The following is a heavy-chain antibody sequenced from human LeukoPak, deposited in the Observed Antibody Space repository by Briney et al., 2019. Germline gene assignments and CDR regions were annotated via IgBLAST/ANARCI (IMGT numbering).Heavy chain of an antibody. Sequence: GGSLRLSCAASGFIFSDYGMHWVRQAPGKGLEWVTMVRNDGGDKYYADSVRGRFTISRDNSKNTVYLQMKSLRPEDTAVYYCAKHYYGSGSQKYYFDYWGQGTLVTVSS. D-gene: IGHD3-10*01. CDR2: VRNDGGDK. CDR1: GFIFSDYG. J-gene: IGHJ4*02. CDR3: AKHYYGSGSQKYYFDY. V-gene: IGHV3-30*02.